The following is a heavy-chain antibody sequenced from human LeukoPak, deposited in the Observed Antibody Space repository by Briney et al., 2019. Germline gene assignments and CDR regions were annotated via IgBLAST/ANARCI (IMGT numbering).Heavy chain of an antibody. CDR2: ISYDGSNK. V-gene: IGHV3-30*19. CDR1: GFTFSSYG. Sequence: GGSLRLSCAASGFTFSSYGMHWVRQAPGKGLEWVAVISYDGSNKYYADSVKGRFTISRDNSKNTLYLQMNSLRAEDTAVYYCARTGYGSGSYYFDYWGQGTLVTVSP. CDR3: ARTGYGSGSYYFDY. D-gene: IGHD3-10*01. J-gene: IGHJ4*02.